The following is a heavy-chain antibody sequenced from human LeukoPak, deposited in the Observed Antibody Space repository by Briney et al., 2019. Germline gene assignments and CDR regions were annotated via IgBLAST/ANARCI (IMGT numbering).Heavy chain of an antibody. CDR2: IYYSGST. Sequence: SETLSLTCTVSGGSISSYYWSWIRQSPGKGLEWIGYIYYSGSTNYSPSLKSRVTLSVDTSKNQFSLKLSSVTAADTAVYYCAGHYGSGFDYWGQGTLVTVSS. CDR3: AGHYGSGFDY. CDR1: GGSISSYY. J-gene: IGHJ4*02. V-gene: IGHV4-59*08. D-gene: IGHD6-19*01.